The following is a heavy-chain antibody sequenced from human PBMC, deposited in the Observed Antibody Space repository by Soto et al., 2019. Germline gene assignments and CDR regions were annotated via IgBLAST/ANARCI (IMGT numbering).Heavy chain of an antibody. J-gene: IGHJ5*02. CDR2: IYNSGST. CDR1: GGSISSGGYY. V-gene: IGHV4-31*03. CDR3: ARDPAP. Sequence: QVQLQESGPGLVKPSQTLSLTCTVSGGSISSGGYYWSWIRQHPGKGLEWIGYIYNSGSTYYNPSLKRRVTIAAASSRSQCSLELSAVTAADAAVYCWARDPAPWGQGTLVTVSS.